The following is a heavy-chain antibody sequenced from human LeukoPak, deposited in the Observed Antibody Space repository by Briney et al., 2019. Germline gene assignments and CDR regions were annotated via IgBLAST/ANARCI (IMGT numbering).Heavy chain of an antibody. D-gene: IGHD1-26*01. CDR3: SRESGAFSPFGY. V-gene: IGHV4-4*02. CDR1: GGSISSTNW. CDR2: ISLSGLT. Sequence: PSETLSLTCGVSGGSISSTNWYSWVRQPPGQGLEWIGEISLSGLTNYNPSLKSRVTMSLDKSKNLLSLTLTSMTAADTAVYYCSRESGAFSPFGYWGQGTLVTVTS. J-gene: IGHJ4*02.